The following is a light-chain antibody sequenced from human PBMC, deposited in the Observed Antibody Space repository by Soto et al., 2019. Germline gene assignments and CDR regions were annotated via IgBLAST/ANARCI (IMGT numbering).Light chain of an antibody. Sequence: CALTQPASVSGSLGQSITISCSGTSSDVGAYNYVSWYQQYPGKAPKLMIYHVTDRPSGVSNRFSGSKSGNTASLTISGLQAEDEADYYCCSYTTSNTFVFGTGTKVTVL. CDR3: CSYTTSNTFV. V-gene: IGLV2-14*01. CDR1: SSDVGAYNY. CDR2: HVT. J-gene: IGLJ1*01.